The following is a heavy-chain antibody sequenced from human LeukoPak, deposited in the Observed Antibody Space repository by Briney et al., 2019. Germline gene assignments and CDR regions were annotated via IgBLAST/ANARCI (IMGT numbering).Heavy chain of an antibody. CDR1: GGSISSSSYY. D-gene: IGHD3-10*01. Sequence: WETLSLTCTVSGGSISSSSYYWGWIRQPPGKGLEWIVSIYYSGSTYYNPSLKSRVTISVDTSKNHFSLKLSSVTAADTAVYYCASRPNSLLWFGELDYWGQGTLVTVSS. CDR3: ASRPNSLLWFGELDY. CDR2: IYYSGST. V-gene: IGHV4-39*01. J-gene: IGHJ4*02.